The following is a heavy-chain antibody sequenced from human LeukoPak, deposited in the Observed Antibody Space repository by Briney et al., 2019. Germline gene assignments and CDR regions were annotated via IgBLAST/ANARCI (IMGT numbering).Heavy chain of an antibody. CDR2: IYTSGST. CDR1: GYSISSGSYY. Sequence: SETLSLTCIVSGYSISSGSYYWSWIRQPAGKGLEWIGRIYTSGSTNYNPSLKSRVTISVDTSKNQFSLKLSSVTAADTAVYYCARADGDYGVADYWGQGTLVTVSS. CDR3: ARADGDYGVADY. V-gene: IGHV4-61*02. D-gene: IGHD4-17*01. J-gene: IGHJ4*02.